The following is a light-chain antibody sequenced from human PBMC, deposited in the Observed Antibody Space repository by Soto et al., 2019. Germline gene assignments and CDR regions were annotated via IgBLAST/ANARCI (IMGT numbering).Light chain of an antibody. J-gene: IGLJ1*01. Sequence: QSVLTQPASVSGSPGQSITISCTGTSSDVGGYNYASWYQHHPGKAPKLIIYDVSNRPSGVSNRFSGSKSGNTASLTISGLQPEDEADYYCSSFTSSTSYVFGTGTKVTVL. CDR1: SSDVGGYNY. CDR3: SSFTSSTSYV. V-gene: IGLV2-14*03. CDR2: DVS.